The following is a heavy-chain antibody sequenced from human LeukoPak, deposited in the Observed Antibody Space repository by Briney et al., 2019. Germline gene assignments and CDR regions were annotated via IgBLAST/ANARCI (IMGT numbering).Heavy chain of an antibody. CDR2: IIPIFGTA. J-gene: IGHJ6*02. CDR1: GGTFSSYA. D-gene: IGHD3-3*01. V-gene: IGHV1-69*13. Sequence: EASVKVSCKASGGTFSSYAISWVRQAPGQGLEWMGGIIPIFGTANYAQKFQGRVTITADESTSTAYMELSSLRSEDTAVYYCARAQYYDFWSGYYESLAYYGMDVWGQGTTVTVSS. CDR3: ARAQYYDFWSGYYESLAYYGMDV.